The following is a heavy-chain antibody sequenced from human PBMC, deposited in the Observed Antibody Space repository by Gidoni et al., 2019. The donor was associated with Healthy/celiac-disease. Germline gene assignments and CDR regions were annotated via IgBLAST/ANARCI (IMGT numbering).Heavy chain of an antibody. CDR1: GFTFSNSG. CDR3: AKETGVTPSGYYYYGMDV. J-gene: IGHJ6*02. D-gene: IGHD2-21*02. V-gene: IGHV3-30*18. Sequence: QVQLVESGGGVVQPGRSLRLSCAASGFTFSNSGLHWVRQAPGKGLEWVAVISYDGSNKYYADSVKGRFTISRDNSKNTLYLQMNSLRAEDTAVYYCAKETGVTPSGYYYYGMDVWGQGTTVTVSS. CDR2: ISYDGSNK.